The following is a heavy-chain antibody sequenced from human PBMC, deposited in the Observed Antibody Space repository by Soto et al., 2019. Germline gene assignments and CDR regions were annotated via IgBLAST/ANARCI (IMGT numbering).Heavy chain of an antibody. CDR3: AKEGDGYNFDY. CDR2: ISWNSGSI. J-gene: IGHJ4*02. V-gene: IGHV3-9*01. CDR1: GFHFDDYA. D-gene: IGHD5-12*01. Sequence: GGSLRLSCAASGFHFDDYAMHWVRQAPGKGLEWVSGISWNSGSIGYADSVKGRFTISRDNAKNSLYLQMNSLRAEDTALYYCAKEGDGYNFDYWGQGTLVTVSS.